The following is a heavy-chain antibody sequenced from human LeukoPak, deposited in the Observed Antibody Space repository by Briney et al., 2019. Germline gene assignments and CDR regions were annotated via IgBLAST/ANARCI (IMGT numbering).Heavy chain of an antibody. D-gene: IGHD5-18*01. CDR2: INPNSGGT. J-gene: IGHJ4*02. Sequence: ASVKVSCKASGYTFTGYYMHWARQAPGQGLEWMGWINPNSGGTNYAQKFQGRVTMTRDTSISTAYMELSRLRSDDTAVYYCAREAGHTAMDYYFDYWGQGTLVTVSS. CDR1: GYTFTGYY. V-gene: IGHV1-2*02. CDR3: AREAGHTAMDYYFDY.